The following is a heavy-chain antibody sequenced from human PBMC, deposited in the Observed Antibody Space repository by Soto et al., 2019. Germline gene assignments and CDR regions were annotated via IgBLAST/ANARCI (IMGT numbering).Heavy chain of an antibody. Sequence: QVQLVESGGGVVQPGRSLRLSCAASGFTFSSYALHWVRQAPGKGLERVADISYDGSSNYYADSVKARFTISRDNSKNTLYLHMNSPRAEDTAVYYCARPLWRNDYNWGYFDLWGRGTQVPVSS. CDR2: ISYDGSSN. J-gene: IGHJ2*01. CDR1: GFTFSSYA. V-gene: IGHV3-30-3*01. D-gene: IGHD4-4*01. CDR3: ARPLWRNDYNWGYFDL.